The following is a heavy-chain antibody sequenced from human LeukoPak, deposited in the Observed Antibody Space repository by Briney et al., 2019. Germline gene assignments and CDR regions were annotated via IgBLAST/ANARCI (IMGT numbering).Heavy chain of an antibody. J-gene: IGHJ4*02. Sequence: SETLSLTCAVYGESFSGYYWNWIRLPPGKGQEWIGEINHSGSTNYNPSLKSRVTISVDTSKNQFSLKLSSMTAADTAVYYCAILYSYGSISSVYWGQGTLVTVSS. D-gene: IGHD5-18*01. V-gene: IGHV4-34*01. CDR3: AILYSYGSISSVY. CDR2: INHSGST. CDR1: GESFSGYY.